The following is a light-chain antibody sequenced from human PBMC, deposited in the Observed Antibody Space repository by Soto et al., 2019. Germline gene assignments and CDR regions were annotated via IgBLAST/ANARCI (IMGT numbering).Light chain of an antibody. J-gene: IGLJ2*01. CDR2: EVT. Sequence: QSALTQPASVSGSLGQSITISCSGTSSDVGAYNYVSWYQQHPDKAPKLLIFEVTNRPSGVSGRFSGSKSGITASLSISGLQPEDEADYYWTSYSSSSPVLFGGGPKLTVL. CDR3: TSYSSSSPVL. V-gene: IGLV2-14*01. CDR1: SSDVGAYNY.